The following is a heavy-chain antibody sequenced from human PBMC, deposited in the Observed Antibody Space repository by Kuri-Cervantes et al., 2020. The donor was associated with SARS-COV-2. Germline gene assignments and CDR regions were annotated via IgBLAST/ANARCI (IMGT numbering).Heavy chain of an antibody. V-gene: IGHV3-11*01. CDR3: AKGVAAADSYYFDD. D-gene: IGHD6-13*01. CDR1: GFTFSDYY. CDR2: ISSSGSTI. Sequence: GESLKISCAASGFTFSDYYMSWIRQAPGKGLEWVSYISSSGSTIYYADSVKGRFTISRDNSKNTLYLQMNSLRAEDTAVYYCAKGVAAADSYYFDDWGQGTLVTVSS. J-gene: IGHJ4*02.